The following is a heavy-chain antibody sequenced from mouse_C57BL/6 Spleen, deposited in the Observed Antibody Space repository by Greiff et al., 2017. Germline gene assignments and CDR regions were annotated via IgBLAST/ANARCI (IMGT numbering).Heavy chain of an antibody. V-gene: IGHV1-64*01. CDR1: GYTFTSYW. D-gene: IGHD2-4*01. CDR2: IHPNSGST. CDR3: ARWGIYYDYDNGYFDY. J-gene: IGHJ2*01. Sequence: VQLQQPGAELVKPGASVKLSCKASGYTFTSYWMHWVKQRPGQGLEWIGMIHPNSGSTNYNEKFKSKATLTVDKSSSTAYMQLSSLTSEDSAVYYCARWGIYYDYDNGYFDYWGQGTTLTVSS.